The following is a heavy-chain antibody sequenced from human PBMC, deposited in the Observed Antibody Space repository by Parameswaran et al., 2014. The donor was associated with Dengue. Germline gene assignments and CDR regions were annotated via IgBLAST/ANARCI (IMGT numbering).Heavy chain of an antibody. CDR2: ISSGASTI. Sequence: VRQAPGKGLEWVSSISSGASTIYYADSVKGRFTISRDNAKNSLYLQMNSLRAEDTAVYFCARDGGGLYRMDVWGQGTTVTVSS. J-gene: IGHJ6*02. V-gene: IGHV3-48*03. D-gene: IGHD2/OR15-2a*01. CDR3: ARDGGGLYRMDV.